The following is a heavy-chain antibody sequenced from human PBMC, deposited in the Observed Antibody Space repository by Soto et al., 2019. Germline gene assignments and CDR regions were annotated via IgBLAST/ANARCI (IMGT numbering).Heavy chain of an antibody. CDR2: IYYRSKWFH. V-gene: IGHV6-1*01. CDR3: ARQRTTVVTQAYFDH. CDR1: GDSVSSNGAC. Sequence: SQTLSLTCVISGDSVSSNGACWNWIRQSPSRGLQWLGRIYYRSKWFHDYAASVESRMAINPDTSRNQFSLTLNSVTAADAAVYYCARQRTTVVTQAYFDHWGQGTLVTVSS. D-gene: IGHD4-17*01. J-gene: IGHJ4*02.